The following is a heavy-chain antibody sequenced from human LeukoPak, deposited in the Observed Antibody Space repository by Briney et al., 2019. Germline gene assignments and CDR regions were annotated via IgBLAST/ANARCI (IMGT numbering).Heavy chain of an antibody. V-gene: IGHV3-48*01. CDR1: GFNFSIYS. CDR2: ITRSSTTI. D-gene: IGHD2-15*01. J-gene: IGHJ4*02. CDR3: ARDGVAPGLYFDS. Sequence: GGSLRLSCAASGFNFSIYSMNWVRQAPGKGLEWVSYITRSSTTIYYADSVKGRFTISRDNAKNSLYLQMNNLRADDTAVYYCARDGVAPGLYFDSWGQGTLVTVSS.